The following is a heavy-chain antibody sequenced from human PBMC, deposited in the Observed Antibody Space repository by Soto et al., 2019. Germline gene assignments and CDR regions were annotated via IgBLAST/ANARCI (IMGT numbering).Heavy chain of an antibody. Sequence: QLVESGGGLVQPGRSLRLSCVASGFRFDEYAIHWVRQAPGKGLEWVSGISWDSGSINYAGSVRGRFTVSRDNAKNALDLHMTSLRSEDTAFYYCAKMVTRHSLVPVFDQWGQGALGSVAA. CDR2: ISWDSGSI. D-gene: IGHD2-21*02. CDR3: AKMVTRHSLVPVFDQ. CDR1: GFRFDEYA. V-gene: IGHV3-9*01. J-gene: IGHJ4*02.